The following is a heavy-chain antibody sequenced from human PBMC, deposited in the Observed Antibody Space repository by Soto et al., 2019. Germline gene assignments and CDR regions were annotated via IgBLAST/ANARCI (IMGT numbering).Heavy chain of an antibody. CDR1: GGSVTNSSYY. J-gene: IGHJ4*02. D-gene: IGHD4-17*01. CDR3: VSQRTTVLSQAYFDY. Sequence: SQTLSLTCTVSGGSVTNSSYYWGWIRQSPGKGLEWIGSVYYRGRSYSKSSVKSRVTISVDTSKNQFSLNFNSVTASDTALYYCVSQRTTVLSQAYFDYWGPGALVTVSS. V-gene: IGHV4-39*01. CDR2: VYYRGRS.